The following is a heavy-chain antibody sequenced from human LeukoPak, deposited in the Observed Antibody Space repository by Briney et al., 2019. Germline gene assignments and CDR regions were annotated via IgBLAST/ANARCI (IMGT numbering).Heavy chain of an antibody. D-gene: IGHD3-16*02. CDR1: GFTFSSYS. CDR3: ARARGGPLDYVWGSYRYAFDI. Sequence: GGSLRLSCAASGFTFSSYSMNWVRQAPGKGLEWVSSISSSSSYIYYADSVKGRFTISRDNAKNSLYLQMNSLRAEDTAVYYCARARGGPLDYVWGSYRYAFDIWGQGTMVTVSS. J-gene: IGHJ3*02. CDR2: ISSSSSYI. V-gene: IGHV3-21*01.